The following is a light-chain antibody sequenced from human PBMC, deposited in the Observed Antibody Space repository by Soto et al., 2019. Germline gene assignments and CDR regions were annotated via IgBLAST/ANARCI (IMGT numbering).Light chain of an antibody. CDR1: QSVSSSY. Sequence: EIVLTQSPGTLSLSPGERATLSCRASQSVSSSYLAWYQQKPGQAPRLLIYGASSRATGIPDRFSGRGSGTDFTLTISRLEPEDFAVYYCQQYGRSLFTFGPGTKVDIK. J-gene: IGKJ3*01. V-gene: IGKV3-20*01. CDR2: GAS. CDR3: QQYGRSLFT.